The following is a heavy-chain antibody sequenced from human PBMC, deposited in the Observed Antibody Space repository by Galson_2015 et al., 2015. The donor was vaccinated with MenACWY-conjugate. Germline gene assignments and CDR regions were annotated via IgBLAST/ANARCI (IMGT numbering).Heavy chain of an antibody. D-gene: IGHD3-10*01. V-gene: IGHV3-7*03. CDR1: GFTFSDYW. J-gene: IGHJ3*01. Sequence: SLRLSCAASGFTFSDYWMTWVRQAPGKGLEWVANINRDGSQRNYGDSVKGRFTVSRENAKNSLYLQMSSLTAEDAAVYYCARDTTYGSGPYYDAFDVWGQGAMVTVSS. CDR2: INRDGSQR. CDR3: ARDTTYGSGPYYDAFDV.